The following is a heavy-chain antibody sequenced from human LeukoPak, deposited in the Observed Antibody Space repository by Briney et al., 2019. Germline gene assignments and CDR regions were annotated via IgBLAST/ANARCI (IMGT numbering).Heavy chain of an antibody. Sequence: GGSLRLSCAASGLTFSSYEMNWFRQAPGKGLEWVSYISSSGTTIYYADSVKGRFTVSRDNAKNSLYLQMNSLRAEDTAVYYCARKSLLWGDCWGQGTLVTVSS. CDR1: GLTFSSYE. D-gene: IGHD3-10*01. CDR3: ARKSLLWGDC. CDR2: ISSSGTTI. J-gene: IGHJ4*02. V-gene: IGHV3-48*03.